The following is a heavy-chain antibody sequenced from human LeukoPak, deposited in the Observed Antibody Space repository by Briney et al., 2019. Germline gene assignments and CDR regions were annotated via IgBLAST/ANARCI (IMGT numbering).Heavy chain of an antibody. V-gene: IGHV4-34*01. Sequence: SETLSLTCAVYGGSFSGYYWSWIRQPPGKGLEWIGEINHSGSTNYNPSLKSRVTISVDTSKNQFSLKLSSVTAADTAVYYCERVYYYGFKNWGQGTLVTVSS. D-gene: IGHD3-10*01. CDR1: GGSFSGYY. CDR2: INHSGST. J-gene: IGHJ4*02. CDR3: ERVYYYGFKN.